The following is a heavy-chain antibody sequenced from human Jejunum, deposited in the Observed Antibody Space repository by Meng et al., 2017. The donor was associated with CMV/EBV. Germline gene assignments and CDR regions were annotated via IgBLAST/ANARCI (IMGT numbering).Heavy chain of an antibody. D-gene: IGHD6-25*01. CDR2: INPAGAGT. CDR3: ARDRIRTVVAGTQYWFEP. J-gene: IGHJ5*02. V-gene: IGHV1-2*02. CDR1: TDYL. Sequence: TDYLIHWVRQAPGHGLEWMGYINPAGAGTKYAQKFQGRVTMTSDTSITTAYMELSRMTSDDTAVYYCARDRIRTVVAGTQYWFEPWGQGTLVTVSS.